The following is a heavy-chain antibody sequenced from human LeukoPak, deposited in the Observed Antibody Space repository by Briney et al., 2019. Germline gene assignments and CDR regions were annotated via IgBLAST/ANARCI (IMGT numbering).Heavy chain of an antibody. CDR1: GFSFSSYW. CDR2: IKQDGSEQ. V-gene: IGHV3-7*01. D-gene: IGHD5-24*01. Sequence: GGSLRLSCAASGFSFSSYWMSWVRQAPGKGPEWVANIKQDGSEQYYADSVKGRFTISRDNSKNTLYLQMNSLRAEDTAVYYCASREEGWWGQGTLVTVSS. J-gene: IGHJ4*02. CDR3: ASREEGW.